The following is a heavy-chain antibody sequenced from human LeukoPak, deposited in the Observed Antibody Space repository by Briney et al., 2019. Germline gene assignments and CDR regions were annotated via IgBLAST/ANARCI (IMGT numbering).Heavy chain of an antibody. J-gene: IGHJ5*02. CDR2: INPYSGGT. Sequence: GASVKVSCKASGYTFTAYHMHWVRQAPGQGVEWMGWINPYSGGTKYALKFQGRVTLTTDTSISTAYMDLSRLTSDDTAVYYCAREGCSTSNCHVIGHDKWFDPWGQGTLVTVSS. CDR3: AREGCSTSNCHVIGHDKWFDP. D-gene: IGHD2-2*01. V-gene: IGHV1-2*02. CDR1: GYTFTAYH.